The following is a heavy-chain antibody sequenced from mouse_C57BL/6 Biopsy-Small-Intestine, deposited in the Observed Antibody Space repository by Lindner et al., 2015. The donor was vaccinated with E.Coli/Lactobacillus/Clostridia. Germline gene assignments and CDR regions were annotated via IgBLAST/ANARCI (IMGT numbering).Heavy chain of an antibody. Sequence: VQLQESGAELVKPGASVKISCKVSGYAFSRYWMNWVKQRPGKGPEWIGQIYPGDGDTNYNGNFKGKATLTADKSSSTAYMQLTCLTSEDSAVYFCAGGLPWYFDVWGTGTTVTVSS. V-gene: IGHV1-80*01. CDR1: GYAFSRYW. D-gene: IGHD2-4*01. CDR2: IYPGDGDT. CDR3: AGGLPWYFDV. J-gene: IGHJ1*03.